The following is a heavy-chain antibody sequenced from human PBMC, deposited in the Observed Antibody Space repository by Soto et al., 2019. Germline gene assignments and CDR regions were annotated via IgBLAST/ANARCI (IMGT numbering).Heavy chain of an antibody. J-gene: IGHJ5*02. D-gene: IGHD2-15*01. V-gene: IGHV4-39*02. CDR2: VYYSGGS. CDR1: GVSIHNSHSF. CDR3: GRVVEGATRHTDSDS. Sequence: SETLSLTCAVSGVSIHNSHSFWGWIRQPPGKGLEFIGSVYYSGGSHYNPSLKGRVTISVDTSNNQVTLRVNSVTAADTAVYYCGRVVEGATRHTDSDSWGQGMLVTVSS.